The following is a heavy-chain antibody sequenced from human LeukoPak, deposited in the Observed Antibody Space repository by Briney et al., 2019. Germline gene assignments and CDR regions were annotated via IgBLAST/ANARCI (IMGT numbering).Heavy chain of an antibody. CDR2: ISSSGSTI. Sequence: GGSLRLSCAASGFTFSDYYMSWIRQAPGKGLEWVSYISSSGSTIYYADSVQGRFSISRDNAKNTLYLQMNSLSAEDTAVYYCTRQWHTPSDYWGQGTQVSVSS. CDR3: TRQWHTPSDY. D-gene: IGHD6-19*01. V-gene: IGHV3-11*04. J-gene: IGHJ4*02. CDR1: GFTFSDYY.